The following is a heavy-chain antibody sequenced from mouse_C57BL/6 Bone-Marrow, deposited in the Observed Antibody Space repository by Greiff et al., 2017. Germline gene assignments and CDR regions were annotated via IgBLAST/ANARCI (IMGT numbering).Heavy chain of an antibody. J-gene: IGHJ1*03. D-gene: IGHD2-5*01. CDR2: IDPENGDT. V-gene: IGHV14-4*01. CDR1: GFNIKDDY. Sequence: EVQLQQSGAELVRPGASVKLSCTASGFNIKDDYMHWVKQRPEQGLEWIGWIDPENGDTEYASKFQGKATITADTSSNTAYLPLSSLTSEDTAVYYCTTGYSNYDGYFDVWGTGTTVTVSS. CDR3: TTGYSNYDGYFDV.